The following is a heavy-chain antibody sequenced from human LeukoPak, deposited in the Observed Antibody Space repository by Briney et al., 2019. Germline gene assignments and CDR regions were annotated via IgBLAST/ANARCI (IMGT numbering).Heavy chain of an antibody. CDR1: SGSISTYY. D-gene: IGHD1-20*01. J-gene: IGHJ6*03. CDR2: IYHNGGS. CDR3: ARSVYDWNPRYYMDV. V-gene: IGHV4-59*01. Sequence: KPSETLSLTCTVSSGSISTYYWTWIRQPPGKGLEWIGYIYHNGGSSYNPSLKSRVTLSIDTSKKNFSLKLTSVTAADTAVYYCARSVYDWNPRYYMDVWGEGTTVTVSS.